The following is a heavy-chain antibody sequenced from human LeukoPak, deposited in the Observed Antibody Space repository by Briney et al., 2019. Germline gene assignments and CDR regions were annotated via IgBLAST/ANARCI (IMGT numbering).Heavy chain of an antibody. CDR1: GFTFDDYA. Sequence: GGSLRLSCAASGFTFDDYAMHWVRQAPGKGLEWVSGISWNSGSIGYADSVKGRFTISRGNAKNSLYLQMNSLRAEDTAVYYCARDMIVVVPEFDYWGQGTLVTVSS. V-gene: IGHV3-9*01. J-gene: IGHJ4*02. D-gene: IGHD3-22*01. CDR3: ARDMIVVVPEFDY. CDR2: ISWNSGSI.